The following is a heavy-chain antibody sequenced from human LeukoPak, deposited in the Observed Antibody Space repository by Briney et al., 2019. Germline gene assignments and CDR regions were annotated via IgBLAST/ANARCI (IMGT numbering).Heavy chain of an antibody. J-gene: IGHJ4*02. CDR3: ARHIGSTSSCYYAY. D-gene: IGHD3-22*01. CDR2: IYYSGST. V-gene: IGHV4-59*08. CDR1: GGSISILC. Sequence: SETLSLTYSVTGGSISILCGSWIRQPPGKGLEWIGYIYYSGSTNYNPSLKSRVTISVDTSKNQFSLILSSVTAADTAVYYCARHIGSTSSCYYAYWGQGTLVTVSS.